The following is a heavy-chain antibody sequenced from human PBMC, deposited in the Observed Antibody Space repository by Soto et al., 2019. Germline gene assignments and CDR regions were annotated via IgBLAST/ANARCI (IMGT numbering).Heavy chain of an antibody. CDR2: IWYDGSNK. CDR3: ARDLQKSKVGATENYYYYGMDV. J-gene: IGHJ6*02. D-gene: IGHD1-26*01. V-gene: IGHV3-33*01. CDR1: GFTFSSYG. Sequence: GGSLRLSCAASGFTFSSYGMHWVRQAPGKGLEWVAVIWYDGSNKYYADSVKGRFTISRDNSKNTLYLQMNSLRAEDTAVYYCARDLQKSKVGATENYYYYGMDVWGQGTTVTVSS.